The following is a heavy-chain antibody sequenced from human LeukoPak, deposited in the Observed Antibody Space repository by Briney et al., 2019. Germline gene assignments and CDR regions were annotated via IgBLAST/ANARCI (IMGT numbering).Heavy chain of an antibody. CDR2: INSDGSST. CDR3: ARDYGDYGEEDYYYYYMDV. Sequence: GGSLRLSCAASGFTFSSYWMHWVRQAPGKGLVWVSRINSDGSSTSYADSVKGRFTISRHNAKNTLYLQMNSLRAEDTAVYYCARDYGDYGEEDYYYYYMDVWGKGTTVTVSS. D-gene: IGHD4-17*01. V-gene: IGHV3-74*01. CDR1: GFTFSSYW. J-gene: IGHJ6*03.